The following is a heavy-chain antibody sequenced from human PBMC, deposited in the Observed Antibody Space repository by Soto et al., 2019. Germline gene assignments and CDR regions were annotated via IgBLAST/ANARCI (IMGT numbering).Heavy chain of an antibody. CDR1: GFTFSSYG. Sequence: QAQLVESGGGVVQPGRSLRLSCAASGFTFSSYGMHWVRQAPGKGLEWVAVISYDASNKYYADSVKGRFTISRDNSKNTLFLQMNSLRAEDMAVYYCAKVPTYYDRSGYYDWGQGTLVTVSS. D-gene: IGHD3-22*01. V-gene: IGHV3-30*18. CDR3: AKVPTYYDRSGYYD. CDR2: ISYDASNK. J-gene: IGHJ4*02.